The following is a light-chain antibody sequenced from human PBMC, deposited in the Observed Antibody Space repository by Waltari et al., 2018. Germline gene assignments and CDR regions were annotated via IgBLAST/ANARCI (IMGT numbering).Light chain of an antibody. CDR2: DDS. J-gene: IGLJ2*01. V-gene: IGLV3-21*03. CDR3: QVWDSSRDVV. CDR1: NIGSKS. Sequence: SYVLTQPPSVAVAPGKTARITCGGNNIGSKSGHWYQQKPGQAPVLVVYDDSDRPSGIPERFSGSTSGNTATLTISRVEAGDEADYYCQVWDSSRDVVFGGGTKLTVL.